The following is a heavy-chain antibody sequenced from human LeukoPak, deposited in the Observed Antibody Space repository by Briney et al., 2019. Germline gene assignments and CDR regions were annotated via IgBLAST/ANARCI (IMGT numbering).Heavy chain of an antibody. J-gene: IGHJ4*02. CDR2: ISYDGSNK. CDR1: GFTFSSYA. V-gene: IGHV3-30-3*01. Sequence: GGSLRLSCAASGFTFSSYAMHWVRQAPGKGLEWVAVISYDGSNKYYADSVKGRFTISRDNSKSTLYLQMNSLRAEDTAVYYCARDRYRFLEPFDYWGQGTLVTVSS. D-gene: IGHD3-3*01. CDR3: ARDRYRFLEPFDY.